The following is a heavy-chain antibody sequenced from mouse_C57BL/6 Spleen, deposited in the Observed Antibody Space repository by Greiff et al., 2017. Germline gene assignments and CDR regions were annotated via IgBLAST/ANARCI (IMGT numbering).Heavy chain of an antibody. Sequence: QVQLQQPGAELVKPGASVKLSCKASGYTFTSYWMHWVKQRPGQGLEWIGMIYPNSGSTNYNEKFKSKATLTVDQSSSTAYMQLSSRTSEDSAVYDCERSEYDGSSRYYVDYGGQGTTLTVAS. CDR3: ERSEYDGSSRYYVDY. D-gene: IGHD1-1*01. J-gene: IGHJ2*01. CDR2: IYPNSGST. CDR1: GYTFTSYW. V-gene: IGHV1-64*01.